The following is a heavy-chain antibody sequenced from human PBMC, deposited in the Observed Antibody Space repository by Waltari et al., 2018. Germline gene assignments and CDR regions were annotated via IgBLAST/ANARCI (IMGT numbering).Heavy chain of an antibody. J-gene: IGHJ4*02. CDR3: AGQSIAARPGEFDY. V-gene: IGHV4-59*01. CDR2: IYYSGST. D-gene: IGHD6-6*01. Sequence: QVQLQESGPGLVKPSETLSLTCTVSGGSISSYYWSWIRQPPGKGLEWIGYIYYSGSTNYNPSLKSRVTISVDTSKNQFSLKLSSVTAADTAVYYCAGQSIAARPGEFDYWGQGTLVTVSS. CDR1: GGSISSYY.